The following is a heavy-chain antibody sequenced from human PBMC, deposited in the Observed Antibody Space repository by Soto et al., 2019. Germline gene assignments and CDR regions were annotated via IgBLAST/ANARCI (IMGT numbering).Heavy chain of an antibody. CDR3: ARQGVVTSGQNWFDP. J-gene: IGHJ5*02. CDR2: IGVRGST. Sequence: EVQLLESGGGLAQPGGSLRLSCAASGFTFSTYGMTWVRQAPGKGLEWVSIIGVRGSTFYADSVKGRFTISRDNSKNTLYLQMNSLRAEDTAVYYCARQGVVTSGQNWFDPWGQGTQVTVSS. V-gene: IGHV3-23*01. D-gene: IGHD2-2*01. CDR1: GFTFSTYG.